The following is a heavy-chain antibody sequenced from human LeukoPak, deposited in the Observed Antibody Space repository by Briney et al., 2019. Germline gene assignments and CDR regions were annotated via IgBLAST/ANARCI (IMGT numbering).Heavy chain of an antibody. V-gene: IGHV3-23*01. Sequence: PGGSLRLSCAASGFTFSSYALSWVRQSAGKGLEWVSAISGSGVSTYYADSVKCRFTISRDNSKNTLYLQMNSLRAEDTAVYYCARVGYCSSTSCPTNVDCWGQGILVTVSS. D-gene: IGHD2-2*01. CDR3: ARVGYCSSTSCPTNVDC. CDR1: GFTFSSYA. CDR2: ISGSGVST. J-gene: IGHJ4*02.